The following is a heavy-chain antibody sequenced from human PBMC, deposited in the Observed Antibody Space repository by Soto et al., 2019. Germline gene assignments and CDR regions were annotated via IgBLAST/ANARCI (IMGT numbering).Heavy chain of an antibody. CDR3: TRDTRITDX. J-gene: IGHJ4*02. V-gene: IGHV3-11*01. CDR2: VNPGGDVT. Sequence: GGSLRLSFAASGFRLRDYCMTWIRQAPGKGLELVSYVNPGGDVTNYIESVKVRFTISRDNAKNSLYLHMNSLRAEDTAVYYCTRDTRITDXWGQGTLVTVSX. CDR1: GFRLRDYC. D-gene: IGHD3-16*01.